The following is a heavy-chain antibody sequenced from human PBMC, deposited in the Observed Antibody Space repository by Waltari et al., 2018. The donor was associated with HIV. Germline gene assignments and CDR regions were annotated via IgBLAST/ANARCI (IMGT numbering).Heavy chain of an antibody. Sequence: QITLKNSGPPLGRPPEPPPLPSPFFGFYSSTPGVVGGWTRRSPGQAPEGLTFVYWNEDKRYRPSLRTRITISKDTSKNQVVLSLTNMDARDTGTYYCARLYYYDSSGYVLDSWGQGTQVFVST. CDR1: GFYSSTPGVV. D-gene: IGHD3-22*01. CDR2: VYWNEDK. CDR3: ARLYYYDSSGYVLDS. V-gene: IGHV2-5*01. J-gene: IGHJ4*02.